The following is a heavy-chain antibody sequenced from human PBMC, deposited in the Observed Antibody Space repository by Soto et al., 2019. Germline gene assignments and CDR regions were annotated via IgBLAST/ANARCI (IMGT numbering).Heavy chain of an antibody. CDR1: GGSISSSSYY. D-gene: IGHD6-19*01. CDR3: AREYSSGWKPLWYFDY. CDR2: IYYSGST. Sequence: PSETLSLTCTVSGGSISSSSYYWGWIRQPPGKGLEWIGSIYYSGSTYYNPSLKSRVTISVDTSKNQFSLKLSSVTAADTAVYYCAREYSSGWKPLWYFDYWGQGTLVTVSS. J-gene: IGHJ4*02. V-gene: IGHV4-39*01.